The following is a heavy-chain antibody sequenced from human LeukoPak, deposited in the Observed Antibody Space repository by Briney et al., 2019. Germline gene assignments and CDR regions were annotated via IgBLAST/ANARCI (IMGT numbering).Heavy chain of an antibody. CDR2: INHSGST. D-gene: IGHD2-15*01. J-gene: IGHJ1*01. CDR3: ARSLGYCRGGDCYSAYFQH. V-gene: IGHV4-34*01. Sequence: SETLSLTCAVYGGSFSGYYWSWIRQPPGKGLEWIGEINHSGSTNYNPSLKSRVTISVDTSKNQFSLKLSSVTAADTAVYYCARSLGYCRGGDCYSAYFQHWGQGTLVTVSS. CDR1: GGSFSGYY.